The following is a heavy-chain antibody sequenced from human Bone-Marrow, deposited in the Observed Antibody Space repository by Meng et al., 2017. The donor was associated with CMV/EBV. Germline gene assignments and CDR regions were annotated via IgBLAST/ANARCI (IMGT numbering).Heavy chain of an antibody. CDR3: ARDDYVWGSYRRYDY. Sequence: GESLKISCAASGFTFSSYWMSWVRQAPGKGLEWVANIKQDGSEKYYVDSVKGRFTISRDNAKNSLYLQMNSLRAEDTAVYYCARDDYVWGSYRRYDYWGQGTLVTVSS. J-gene: IGHJ4*02. D-gene: IGHD3-16*02. CDR2: IKQDGSEK. V-gene: IGHV3-7*03. CDR1: GFTFSSYW.